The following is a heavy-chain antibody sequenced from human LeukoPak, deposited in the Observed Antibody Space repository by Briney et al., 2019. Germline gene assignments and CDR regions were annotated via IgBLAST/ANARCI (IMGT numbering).Heavy chain of an antibody. V-gene: IGHV4-59*08. CDR2: ISTSGST. Sequence: KPSETQSLTCTGSGGSISSHYWSCVRQPPGKGLEWIGYISTSGSTSYNPSLKSRAAILGDTSKNQFSLKLTSVTAADTAVYYCARHATGSYSVPWLDPWGQGTLVTVSS. CDR1: GGSISSHY. CDR3: ARHATGSYSVPWLDP. D-gene: IGHD3-10*01. J-gene: IGHJ5*02.